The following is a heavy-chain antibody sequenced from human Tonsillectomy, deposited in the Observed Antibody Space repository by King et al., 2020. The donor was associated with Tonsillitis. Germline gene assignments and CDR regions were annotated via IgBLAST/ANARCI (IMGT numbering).Heavy chain of an antibody. CDR1: GFTVSSNY. D-gene: IGHD3-22*01. Sequence: DVQLVESGGGLIQPGGSLRLSCAASGFTVSSNYMSWVRQAPGKGLEWVSVIYSGGSTFYADSVKGRFSISRDNSKNTLYLQMNSLRAEDTAVYYCARSPYYYDNADAFDIWGQGTMVTVSS. J-gene: IGHJ3*02. CDR3: ARSPYYYDNADAFDI. V-gene: IGHV3-53*01. CDR2: IYSGGST.